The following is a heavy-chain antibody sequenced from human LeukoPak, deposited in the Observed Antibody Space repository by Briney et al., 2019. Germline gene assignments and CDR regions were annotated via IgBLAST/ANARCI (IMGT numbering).Heavy chain of an antibody. Sequence: GGSLRLSCAASGFTVSSNYMSWVRQAPGKGLEWVSVIYSGGSTYYADSVKGRFTISRDNSKNTLYLQMNSLRAEDSAEYYCAKSLLTTATGTGRAFDIWGQGTIVTVSA. J-gene: IGHJ3*02. CDR2: IYSGGST. V-gene: IGHV3-53*01. D-gene: IGHD4-11*01. CDR3: AKSLLTTATGTGRAFDI. CDR1: GFTVSSNY.